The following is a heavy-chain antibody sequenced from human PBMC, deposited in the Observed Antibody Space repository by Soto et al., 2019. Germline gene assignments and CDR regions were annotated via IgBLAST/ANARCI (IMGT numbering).Heavy chain of an antibody. D-gene: IGHD1-20*01. V-gene: IGHV4-34*01. J-gene: IGHJ3*02. CDR1: GGSFSGYY. CDR3: ARGHRYKWNKGAFDI. Sequence: QVQLQQWGAGLLKPSETLSLTCAVYGGSFSGYYWSWIRQPPGKGLEWIGEINHSGSTNYNPSLKSRVTISVDTSKNQLSLKLSSVTAADTAVYYCARGHRYKWNKGAFDIWGKGTMVTVSS. CDR2: INHSGST.